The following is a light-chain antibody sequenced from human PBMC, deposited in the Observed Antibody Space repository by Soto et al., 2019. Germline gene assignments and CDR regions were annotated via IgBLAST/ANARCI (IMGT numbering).Light chain of an antibody. CDR1: QSVSSSY. CDR2: GAS. V-gene: IGKV3-20*01. J-gene: IGKJ1*01. CDR3: QQYGSSPWT. Sequence: ESVLTQSPGTLSLSPGERATLSCRASQSVSSSYLAWYQQKPGQAPRLLIYGASSRATGIPDRFSGSGSGTDFTLTISRLEPEYFAVYYCQQYGSSPWTFGQGTKVEIK.